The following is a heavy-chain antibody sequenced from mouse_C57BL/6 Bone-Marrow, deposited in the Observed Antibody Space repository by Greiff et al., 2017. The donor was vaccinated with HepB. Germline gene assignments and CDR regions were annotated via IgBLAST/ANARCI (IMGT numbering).Heavy chain of an antibody. J-gene: IGHJ4*01. Sequence: EVKLEESGGGLVQPGGSLKLSCAASGFTFSDYYMYWVRQTPEKRLEWVAYISNGGGSTYYPDTVKGRSTISRDNAKNTLYLQMSRLKSEDTAMYYCARHGMDYWGQGTSVTVSS. CDR3: ARHGMDY. CDR1: GFTFSDYY. V-gene: IGHV5-12*01. CDR2: ISNGGGST.